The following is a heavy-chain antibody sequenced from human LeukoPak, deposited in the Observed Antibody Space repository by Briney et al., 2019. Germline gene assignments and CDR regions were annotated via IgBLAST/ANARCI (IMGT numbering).Heavy chain of an antibody. CDR3: ASHRSVSQAESVDYYMDV. CDR2: MNPNSGNT. CDR1: GYTFTTHD. V-gene: IGHV1-8*01. Sequence: ASVKVSCKASGYTFTTHDINWVRQATGQGLEWMGWMNPNSGNTGYAQKFQGRVTMTRNTSISTAYMELSSLTSEDTAVYYCASHRSVSQAESVDYYMDVWGKGTTVTVSS. J-gene: IGHJ6*03. D-gene: IGHD2-21*01.